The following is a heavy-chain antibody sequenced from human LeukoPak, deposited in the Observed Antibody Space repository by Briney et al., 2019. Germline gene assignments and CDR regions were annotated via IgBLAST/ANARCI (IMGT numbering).Heavy chain of an antibody. D-gene: IGHD3-22*01. CDR1: GYTLTELS. J-gene: IGHJ3*02. CDR3: ATVRQYYDSGGPWRHAFDI. V-gene: IGHV1-24*01. CDR2: FDPEDGET. Sequence: ASVKVSCKVSGYTLTELSMHWVRQAPGKGLEWMGGFDPEDGETIYAQKFQGRVTMTEDTSTDTAYMELSSLRSEDTAVYYCATVRQYYDSGGPWRHAFDIWGQGTMVTVSP.